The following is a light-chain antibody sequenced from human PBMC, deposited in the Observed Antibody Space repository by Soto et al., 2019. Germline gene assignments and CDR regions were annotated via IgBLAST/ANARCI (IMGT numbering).Light chain of an antibody. V-gene: IGKV1-39*01. Sequence: DIQMTQSPASLSASVGDRVTITCRTSQSISSYLNWYQQKPGKAPKLLIYAASTLQRGVPSRFSGSGSGTAFTLTISSLQPEDFATYYCQQSHSTPRTFGRGTKVDIK. CDR1: QSISSY. CDR3: QQSHSTPRT. J-gene: IGKJ1*01. CDR2: AAS.